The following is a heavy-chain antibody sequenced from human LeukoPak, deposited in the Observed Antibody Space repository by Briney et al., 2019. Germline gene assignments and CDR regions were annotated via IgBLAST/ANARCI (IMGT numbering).Heavy chain of an antibody. J-gene: IGHJ4*02. CDR1: GFTFSGYA. D-gene: IGHD4-11*01. CDR3: AKGGRNSNWYLDY. Sequence: GGSLRLSCAVSGFTFSGYAMSWVRQAPGKGLEWVSAISGSGGSTYYADSVKGRFTISRDNSKNTLYLQMNSLRAEDTAVYYCAKGGRNSNWYLDYWGQGTLVTVSS. CDR2: ISGSGGST. V-gene: IGHV3-23*01.